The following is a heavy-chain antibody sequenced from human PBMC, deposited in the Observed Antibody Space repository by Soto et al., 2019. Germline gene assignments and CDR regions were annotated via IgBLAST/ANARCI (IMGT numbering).Heavy chain of an antibody. V-gene: IGHV4-34*01. Sequence: SETLSLTCAVYGGSFSGYYWSWIRQPPGRGLEWIGEIYHSGSTTYNPSLKSRVTISVDKSKNQFSLKLSSVTAADTAVYYCARCATTVEQYYYYGMDVWGQGTTVTVSS. CDR1: GGSFSGYY. J-gene: IGHJ6*02. CDR3: ARCATTVEQYYYYGMDV. D-gene: IGHD4-17*01. CDR2: IYHSGST.